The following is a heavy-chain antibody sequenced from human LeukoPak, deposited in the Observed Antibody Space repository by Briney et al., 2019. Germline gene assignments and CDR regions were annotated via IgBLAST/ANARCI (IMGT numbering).Heavy chain of an antibody. Sequence: GGSLRLSCAASGFTFSGSWMSWVRQAPGKGLEWVSSISSSSSYIYYADSVKGRFTISRDNAKNSLYLQMNSLRAEDTAVYYCARDGLLGYCSGGSCYSDYWGQGTLVTVSS. J-gene: IGHJ4*02. CDR2: ISSSSSYI. D-gene: IGHD2-15*01. CDR1: GFTFSGSW. CDR3: ARDGLLGYCSGGSCYSDY. V-gene: IGHV3-21*01.